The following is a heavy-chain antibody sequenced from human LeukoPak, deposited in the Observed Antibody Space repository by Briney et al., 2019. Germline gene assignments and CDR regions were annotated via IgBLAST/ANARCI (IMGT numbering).Heavy chain of an antibody. V-gene: IGHV3-48*01. CDR1: GFTFSNYW. CDR2: IGSAI. CDR3: ARDHAYAFDI. J-gene: IGHJ3*02. D-gene: IGHD2-2*01. Sequence: GGSLRLSCAASGFTFSNYWMTWVRQAPGKGLEWISYIGSAIYYADSVKGRFTISRDNAKNSLYLQMNSLRAEDTAVYYCARDHAYAFDIWGQGTLVTVSS.